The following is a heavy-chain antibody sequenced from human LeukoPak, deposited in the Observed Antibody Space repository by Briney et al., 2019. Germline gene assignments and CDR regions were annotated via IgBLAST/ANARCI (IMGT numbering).Heavy chain of an antibody. CDR1: GASINSYY. V-gene: IGHV4-59*12. Sequence: PSETLSLTCTVSGASINSYYWSWIRQPPGKGLEWIGYIYSSGSTNYNPSLKSRVTISVDTSKNQFSLKLSSVTAADTAVYYCARGRRVSGRSLWFDPWGQGTLVTVSS. CDR2: IYSSGST. J-gene: IGHJ5*02. D-gene: IGHD3-10*01. CDR3: ARGRRVSGRSLWFDP.